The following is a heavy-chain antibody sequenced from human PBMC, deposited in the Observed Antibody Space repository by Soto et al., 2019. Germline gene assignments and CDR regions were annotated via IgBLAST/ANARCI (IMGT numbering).Heavy chain of an antibody. Sequence: ASETLSLTCAVYGGSFSGYYWSWIRQPPGKGLEWIGEINHSGSTNYNPSLKSRVTISVDTSKNQFSLKLSSVTAADTAVYYCARGRGSSSLLYWGQGTLVTVSS. CDR3: ARGRGSSSLLY. J-gene: IGHJ4*02. V-gene: IGHV4-34*01. CDR2: INHSGST. D-gene: IGHD6-6*01. CDR1: GGSFSGYY.